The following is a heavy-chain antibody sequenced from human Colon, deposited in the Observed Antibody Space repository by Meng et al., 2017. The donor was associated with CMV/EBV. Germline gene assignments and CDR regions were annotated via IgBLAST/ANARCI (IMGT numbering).Heavy chain of an antibody. CDR1: YTFTSYA. CDR2: INTNTGNP. Sequence: YTFTSYAMNWVRQAPGQGLEWMGWINTNTGNPTYAQGFTGRFVFSLDTSVSTAYLQISSLKAEDTAVYYCAREWLDGDYGSLYFDYWGQGTLVTVSS. V-gene: IGHV7-4-1*02. D-gene: IGHD4-17*01. J-gene: IGHJ4*02. CDR3: AREWLDGDYGSLYFDY.